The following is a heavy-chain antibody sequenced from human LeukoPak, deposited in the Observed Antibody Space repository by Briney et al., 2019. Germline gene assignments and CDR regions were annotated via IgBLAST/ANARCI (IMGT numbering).Heavy chain of an antibody. CDR1: AFNFSSYS. CDR2: ISSSSSYI. D-gene: IGHD4-17*01. CDR3: ARQHGDRVLGFDY. J-gene: IGHJ4*02. Sequence: GGSLRLSCAASAFNFSSYSMNWVRQAPGKGLEWVSSISSSSSYIYYADSVKGRFTISRDNAKNSLYLQMNSLRAEDTAVYYCARQHGDRVLGFDYWGQGTLVTVSS. V-gene: IGHV3-21*01.